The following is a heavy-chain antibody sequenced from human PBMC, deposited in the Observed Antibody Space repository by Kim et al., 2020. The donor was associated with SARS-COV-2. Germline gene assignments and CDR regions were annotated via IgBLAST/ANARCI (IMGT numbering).Heavy chain of an antibody. D-gene: IGHD2-2*01. CDR3: AKALQLGYCSSSTCFYFLDV. Sequence: GGSLRLSCAASGFTFINYAMNWVRQAPGKGPEWVTGISGSGGMTYYADSVEGRFTISRDNSKNTVYLQMNNLRAEDTALYYCAKALQLGYCSSSTCFYFLDVWGQGTTVTVSS. CDR1: GFTFINYA. V-gene: IGHV3-23*01. J-gene: IGHJ6*02. CDR2: ISGSGGMT.